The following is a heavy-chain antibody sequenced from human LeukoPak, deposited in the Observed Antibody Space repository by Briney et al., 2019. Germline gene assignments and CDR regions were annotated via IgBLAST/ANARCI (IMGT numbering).Heavy chain of an antibody. Sequence: PGESLRLSCAASGFTFSSYSMNWVRQAPGKGLEWVSSISSSSSYIYYADSVKGRFTISRDNAKNSLYLQMNSLRAEDTAVYYCARGRTTKGFNYYYYMDVWGKGTTVTVSS. D-gene: IGHD4-11*01. CDR3: ARGRTTKGFNYYYYMDV. CDR1: GFTFSSYS. J-gene: IGHJ6*03. V-gene: IGHV3-21*01. CDR2: ISSSSSYI.